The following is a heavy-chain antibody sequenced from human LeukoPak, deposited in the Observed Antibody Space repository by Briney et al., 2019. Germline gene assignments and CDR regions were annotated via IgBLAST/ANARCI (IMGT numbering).Heavy chain of an antibody. V-gene: IGHV3-30*02. CDR2: IRYDGYKR. J-gene: IGHJ4*02. CDR1: GFTFNSHD. CDR3: ARGVAGSAFDY. Sequence: GGSLRLSCGASGFTFNSHDMHCVRRAPGKGLEWVAFIRYDGYKRYYGDFGKGRFTISRDKYNNTLFLQMNSLRGDDTAVYYCARGVAGSAFDYWGQGTLVAVSS. D-gene: IGHD2-21*01.